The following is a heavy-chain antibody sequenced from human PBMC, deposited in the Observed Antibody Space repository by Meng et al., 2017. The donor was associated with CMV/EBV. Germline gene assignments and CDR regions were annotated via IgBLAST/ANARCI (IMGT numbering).Heavy chain of an antibody. D-gene: IGHD2-2*01. Sequence: YYMHWGRRAPGQGLEWMGWIHTNSGGTDYAQEFQGRVTMTRDSSISTAYMELSRLRCDATAVYDCARGRWVVVVSAGIIVFSLFDYWGQGTLVTVSS. CDR2: IHTNSGGT. CDR3: ARGRWVVVVSAGIIVFSLFDY. J-gene: IGHJ4*02. V-gene: IGHV1-2*02. CDR1: YY.